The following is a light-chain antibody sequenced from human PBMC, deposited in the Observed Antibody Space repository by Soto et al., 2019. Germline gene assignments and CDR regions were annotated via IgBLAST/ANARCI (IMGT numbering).Light chain of an antibody. CDR2: EVS. CDR1: SSDVGGYNY. V-gene: IGLV2-14*01. Sequence: QSALTQPRSVSGSPGQSVTISCTGTSSDVGGYNYVSWYQQRPGKGPKLMIYEVSNRPSGVSNRFSGSKSDNTASLTISGLRAEDEADYYCSSYTSGSTLYVLGSGTKVTVL. J-gene: IGLJ1*01. CDR3: SSYTSGSTLYV.